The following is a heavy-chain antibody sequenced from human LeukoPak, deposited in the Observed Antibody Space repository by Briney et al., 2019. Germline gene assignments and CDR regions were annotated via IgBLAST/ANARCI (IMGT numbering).Heavy chain of an antibody. V-gene: IGHV3-9*01. D-gene: IGHD1-26*01. J-gene: IGHJ4*02. CDR2: ISWNSGSI. CDR3: AKGSSGGATLGSYFDY. Sequence: GGSLRLSCAASGFTFSSYSMNWVRQAPGKGLEWVSGISWNSGSIGYADSVKGRFTISRDNAKNSLYLQMNSLRAEDTALYYCAKGSSGGATLGSYFDYWGQGTLVTVSS. CDR1: GFTFSSYS.